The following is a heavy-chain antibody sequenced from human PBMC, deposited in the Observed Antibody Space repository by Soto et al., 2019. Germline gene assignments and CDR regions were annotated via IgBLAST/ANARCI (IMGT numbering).Heavy chain of an antibody. Sequence: EVQLVESGGDLVQPGRSLRLSCAASGFTFEDYAMHWVRQVPGKGLQWVSGLSWNVVTIGYAASVKGRFTISRENPTKSLYLQMNCLRPDDTALYYCAASSAYDSREYSGFHYGMAVWGLGTTVTVSS. CDR1: GFTFEDYA. CDR2: LSWNVVTI. V-gene: IGHV3-9*01. CDR3: AASSAYDSREYSGFHYGMAV. D-gene: IGHD5-12*01. J-gene: IGHJ6*02.